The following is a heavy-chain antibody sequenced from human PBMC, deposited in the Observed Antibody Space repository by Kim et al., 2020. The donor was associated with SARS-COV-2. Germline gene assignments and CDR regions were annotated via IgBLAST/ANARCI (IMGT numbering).Heavy chain of an antibody. CDR1: GGSISSGGYS. Sequence: SETLSLTCAVSGGSISSGGYSWSWIRQPPGKGLEWIGYIYHSGSTYYNPSLKSRVTISVDRSKNQFSLKLSSVTAADTAVYYCARATLDFWSGYYPGHFDYWGQGTLVTVSS. V-gene: IGHV4-30-2*01. CDR2: IYHSGST. D-gene: IGHD3-3*01. CDR3: ARATLDFWSGYYPGHFDY. J-gene: IGHJ4*02.